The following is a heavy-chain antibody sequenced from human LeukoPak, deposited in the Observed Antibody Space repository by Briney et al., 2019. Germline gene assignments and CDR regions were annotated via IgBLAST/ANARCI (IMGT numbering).Heavy chain of an antibody. CDR3: ARGPNDYGDAQAY. D-gene: IGHD4-17*01. J-gene: IGHJ4*02. V-gene: IGHV3-30-3*01. Sequence: GGSLRLSCAASGFTFSSYAMHWVRQAPGKGLEWVAVISYDGSNKYYADSVKGRFTISRDNSKNTLYLQMNSLRAEDTAVYYCARGPNDYGDAQAYWGQGTLVTVSS. CDR2: ISYDGSNK. CDR1: GFTFSSYA.